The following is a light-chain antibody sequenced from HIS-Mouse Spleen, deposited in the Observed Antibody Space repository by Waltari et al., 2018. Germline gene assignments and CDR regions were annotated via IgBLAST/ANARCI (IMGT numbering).Light chain of an antibody. CDR1: SSDVGSYNL. V-gene: IGLV2-23*03. J-gene: IGLJ2*01. CDR3: CSYAGSSTFVVV. CDR2: EGS. Sequence: QSALTQPASVSGSPGQSITISCTGTSSDVGSYNLVSWYQQHPGKAPKLMIYEGSKRTSVVSNRFSGSKSGNTASLTISGLQAEDEADYYCCSYAGSSTFVVVFGGGTKLTVL.